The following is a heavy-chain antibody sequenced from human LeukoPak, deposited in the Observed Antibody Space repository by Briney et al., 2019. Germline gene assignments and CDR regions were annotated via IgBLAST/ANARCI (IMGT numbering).Heavy chain of an antibody. CDR2: INHSGST. J-gene: IGHJ3*02. Sequence: SETLSLTCAVYGGSFSGYYWSWIRQPPGKGLEWIGEINHSGSTNYNPSLKSRVTISVDTSKNQFSLKLSSVTAADTAVYYCARGIAAGYDAFDIWGQGTMVTVSS. CDR3: ARGIAAGYDAFDI. V-gene: IGHV4-34*01. D-gene: IGHD6-25*01. CDR1: GGSFSGYY.